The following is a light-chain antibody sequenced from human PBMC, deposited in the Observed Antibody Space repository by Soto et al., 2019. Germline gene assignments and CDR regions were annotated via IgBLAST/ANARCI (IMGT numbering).Light chain of an antibody. J-gene: IGLJ3*02. CDR3: QSYDSSLGGWV. V-gene: IGLV1-40*01. Sequence: QSVLTQPPSVSGAPGQRVTISCTGSSSNIGAGYDVHWYQQLPGTAPKLLIYGNSNRPSGVPDRFSGSKSGTSASLAITGLQAEDEAVYSCQSYDSSLGGWVFGGGTKLPAL. CDR2: GNS. CDR1: SSNIGAGYD.